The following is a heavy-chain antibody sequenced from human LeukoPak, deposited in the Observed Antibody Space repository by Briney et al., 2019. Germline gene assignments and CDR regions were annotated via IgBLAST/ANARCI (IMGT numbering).Heavy chain of an antibody. V-gene: IGHV3-11*06. CDR3: ARAKRNAFDI. CDR2: ISSRSSNK. CDR1: GFTFSNYY. Sequence: GRSLRLSRAASGFTFSNYYMSWIRHAAGKGLVWVSYISSRSSNKEYADSVKGRFTISRDNAKNSLYLQMNSLRAEDTAVYYCARAKRNAFDIWGQGTMVTVSS. J-gene: IGHJ3*02.